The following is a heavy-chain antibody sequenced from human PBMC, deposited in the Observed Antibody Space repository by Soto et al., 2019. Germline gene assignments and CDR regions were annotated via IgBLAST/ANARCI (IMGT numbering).Heavy chain of an antibody. V-gene: IGHV3-48*04. J-gene: IGHJ3*02. CDR2: ISSSGSTI. Sequence: PGGSLRLSCAASGFTFSSYGMHWVRQAPGKGLEWVSYISSSGSTIYYADSVKGRFTISRDNAKNSLYLQMNSLRAEDTAVYYCARDRLGTGYDAFDIWGQGTMVTVSS. D-gene: IGHD7-27*01. CDR3: ARDRLGTGYDAFDI. CDR1: GFTFSSYG.